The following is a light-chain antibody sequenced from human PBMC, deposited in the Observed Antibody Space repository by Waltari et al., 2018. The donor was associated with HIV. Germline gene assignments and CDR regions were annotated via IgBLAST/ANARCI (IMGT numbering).Light chain of an antibody. J-gene: IGLJ3*02. V-gene: IGLV1-40*01. CDR1: SSNIGAGSD. CDR3: QSYDSSLSNWV. CDR2: GNS. Sequence: QSVLTQPPSVSGDPAHSVTISSTGRSSNIGAGSDVHWYQQLPGTAPKLLTYGNSNRPSGVPDRFSGSKSGTSASLAITGLQPDDETDYYCQSYDSSLSNWVFGGGTKLTVL.